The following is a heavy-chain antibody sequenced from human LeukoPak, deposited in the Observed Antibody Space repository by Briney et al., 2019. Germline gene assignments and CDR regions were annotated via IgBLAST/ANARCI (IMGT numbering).Heavy chain of an antibody. CDR3: TRGSIAYYYMDV. CDR1: GGSLSTSSYY. Sequence: PSETLSLTCTVSGGSLSTSSYYWGWVRQPPGKGLEWIGNIFYSGSTYYSPSLKSRVTISLDTSRNQFSLKLNSVTAADTAVYYCTRGSIAYYYMDVWGKGTTVTISS. CDR2: IFYSGST. V-gene: IGHV4-39*07. J-gene: IGHJ6*03. D-gene: IGHD3-22*01.